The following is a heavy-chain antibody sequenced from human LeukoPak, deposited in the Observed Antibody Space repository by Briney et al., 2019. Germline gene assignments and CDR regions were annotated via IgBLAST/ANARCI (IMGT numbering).Heavy chain of an antibody. Sequence: KPGGSLRLSCAASGFTFSSYSMNWVRQAPGKGLEWVSYISSSSSTIYYADSVKGRFTISRDNSKNTLYLQMNSLRAEDTAVYYCAKEAVVGATTYYYFDYWGQGTLVTVSS. J-gene: IGHJ4*02. CDR2: ISSSSSTI. D-gene: IGHD1-26*01. CDR1: GFTFSSYS. V-gene: IGHV3-48*01. CDR3: AKEAVVGATTYYYFDY.